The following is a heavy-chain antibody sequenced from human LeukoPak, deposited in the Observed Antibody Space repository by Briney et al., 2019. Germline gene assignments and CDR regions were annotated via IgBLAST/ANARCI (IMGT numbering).Heavy chain of an antibody. V-gene: IGHV3-21*01. CDR1: RFTFSSYS. Sequence: GGSLRLSCAASRFTFSSYSMNWVCQAPRKGLERVSFISSSSSYIYYADSVKGRFTISRDNAKNSLYLQMNSLRAEDTAVYYCARDLWHIARYGHYMDVWGKGTTVTISS. CDR3: ARDLWHIARYGHYMDV. D-gene: IGHD2-21*01. CDR2: ISSSSSYI. J-gene: IGHJ6*03.